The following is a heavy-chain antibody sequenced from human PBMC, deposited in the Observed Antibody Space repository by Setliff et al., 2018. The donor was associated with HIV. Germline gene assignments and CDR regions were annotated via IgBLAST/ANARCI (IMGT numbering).Heavy chain of an antibody. Sequence: PSETLSLTCTVSGASISSHYWSWIRQPPGKGLEWIGYIYYNEYTNYNPSLKSRVTISLDTSKKHFSLDLYSVTAADTAVYYCARDHNSGTLHAFDLWGQGTKVTVSS. V-gene: IGHV4-59*11. CDR3: ARDHNSGTLHAFDL. J-gene: IGHJ3*01. CDR1: GASISSHY. CDR2: IYYNEYT. D-gene: IGHD1-26*01.